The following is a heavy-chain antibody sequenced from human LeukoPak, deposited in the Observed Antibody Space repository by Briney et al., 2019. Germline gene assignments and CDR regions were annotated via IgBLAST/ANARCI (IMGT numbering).Heavy chain of an antibody. V-gene: IGHV3-48*01. D-gene: IGHD6-19*01. CDR3: ARGRLVVAGRSFDP. Sequence: SGGSLRLSCAASGFTFSSYSMNWVRQAPGKGLEWVSYISSSSSTIYYADSVKGRFTISRDNAKNSLYLQMNSLRAEDTAVYYCARGRLVVAGRSFDPWGQGTLVTVSS. J-gene: IGHJ5*02. CDR1: GFTFSSYS. CDR2: ISSSSSTI.